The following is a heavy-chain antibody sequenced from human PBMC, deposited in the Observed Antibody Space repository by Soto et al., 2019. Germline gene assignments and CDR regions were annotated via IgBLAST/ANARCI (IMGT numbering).Heavy chain of an antibody. CDR3: AXKQNWNDEGCAFDI. Sequence: ASVKVSCKASGGTFSSYTISWVRQAPGQGLEWMGRIIPILGIANYAQKFQGRVTITADKSTSTAYMELSSLRSEDTAVYYCAXKQNWNDEGCAFDIWGQGTMVT. CDR2: IIPILGIA. CDR1: GGTFSSYT. V-gene: IGHV1-69*02. D-gene: IGHD1-1*01. J-gene: IGHJ3*02.